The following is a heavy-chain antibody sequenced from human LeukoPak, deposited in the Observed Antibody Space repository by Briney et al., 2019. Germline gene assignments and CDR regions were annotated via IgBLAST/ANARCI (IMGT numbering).Heavy chain of an antibody. CDR3: ARDGHRMYYYDTSAYRFDY. Sequence: GASVKVSCKASGYTFTGYYMHWVRQAPGQGLEWMGWINPNSGGTNYAQKFQGRVTMTRDTSISTAYMELSRLRSDDTAVYYCARDGHRMYYYDTSAYRFDYWGQGTLVTVSS. CDR2: INPNSGGT. D-gene: IGHD3-22*01. CDR1: GYTFTGYY. J-gene: IGHJ4*02. V-gene: IGHV1-2*02.